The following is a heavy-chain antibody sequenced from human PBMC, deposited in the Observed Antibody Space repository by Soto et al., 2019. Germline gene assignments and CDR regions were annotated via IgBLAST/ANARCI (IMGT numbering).Heavy chain of an antibody. Sequence: ASVKVSCKASGYTFTNYDITWVRQAAGQGLEWVGWVNPNSGYTAYAQKFVGRVTMTRNTPLRTAYMELSSLTSGDTAVYYCARSYSYGWNRYWGRGTLFTVS. CDR2: VNPNSGYT. V-gene: IGHV1-8*01. D-gene: IGHD5-18*01. CDR3: ARSYSYGWNRY. CDR1: GYTFTNYD. J-gene: IGHJ4*02.